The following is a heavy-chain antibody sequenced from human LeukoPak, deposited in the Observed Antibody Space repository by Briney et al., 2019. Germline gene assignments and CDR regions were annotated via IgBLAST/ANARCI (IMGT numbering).Heavy chain of an antibody. CDR2: IYPGGVT. CDR1: GFTINTNY. Sequence: PGGSLRLSCAASGFTINTNYMNWVHQAPGRGLEWLSVIYPGGVTKYAESVKGRFTVSRDIARNTVYLEMNDLRAEDTALYYCAREIGYYFDSDDSRLRGRLDVWGKGTSVTVSS. V-gene: IGHV3-53*01. CDR3: AREIGYYFDSDDSRLRGRLDV. D-gene: IGHD3-22*01. J-gene: IGHJ6*04.